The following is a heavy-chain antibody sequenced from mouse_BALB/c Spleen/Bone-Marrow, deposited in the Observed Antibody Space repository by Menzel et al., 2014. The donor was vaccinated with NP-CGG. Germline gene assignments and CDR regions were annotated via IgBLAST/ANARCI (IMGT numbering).Heavy chain of an antibody. J-gene: IGHJ2*01. CDR1: GFNIKDTY. V-gene: IGHV14-3*02. CDR2: IDSAHPYT. Sequence: VQLKQSGAELVKPGASVKLSCTASGFNIKDTYIHWVKQGPDQGLGWIGRIDSAHPYTKYAPKFQGKATITADTSSNTAYLQVSSLTSEDTAVYYCASLTGTFDYWGQGTTLTVSS. D-gene: IGHD4-1*01. CDR3: ASLTGTFDY.